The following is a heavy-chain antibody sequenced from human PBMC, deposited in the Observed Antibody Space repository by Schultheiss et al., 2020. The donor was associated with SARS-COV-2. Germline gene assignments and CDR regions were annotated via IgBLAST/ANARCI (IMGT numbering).Heavy chain of an antibody. J-gene: IGHJ4*02. V-gene: IGHV4-61*08. Sequence: SETLSLTCTVSGGSISSGGYYWSWIRQPPGKGLEWIGEINHSGSTNYNPSLKSRVTISVDTSKNQFSLKLTSVTAADTAVYYCARGWGYSEYWGLGTLVTVSS. CDR2: INHSGST. CDR1: GGSISSGGYY. D-gene: IGHD1-26*01. CDR3: ARGWGYSEY.